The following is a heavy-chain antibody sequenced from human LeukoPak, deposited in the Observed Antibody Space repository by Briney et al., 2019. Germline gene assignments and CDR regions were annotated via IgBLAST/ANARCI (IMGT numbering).Heavy chain of an antibody. CDR2: IKQDGSEK. D-gene: IGHD3-22*01. J-gene: IGHJ4*02. CDR1: GFTFSSYW. Sequence: GGSLRLSCGASGFTFSSYWMSWVRQAPGKGLEWVANIKQDGSEKYYVDSVKGRFTISRDNAKNSLYLQMNSLRAEDTAVYYCARDRRYYDSSGYYPRDYWGQGTLVTVSS. V-gene: IGHV3-7*01. CDR3: ARDRRYYDSSGYYPRDY.